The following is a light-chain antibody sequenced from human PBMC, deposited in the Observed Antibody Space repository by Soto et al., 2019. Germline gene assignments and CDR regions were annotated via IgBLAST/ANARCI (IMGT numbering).Light chain of an antibody. CDR3: MQALQTPIT. CDR2: LGS. V-gene: IGKV2-28*01. Sequence: DIVMTQSPLSLPVTPGEPASISCRSSQSLLHSNGYTYLDWYLQKPGQSPQLLIYLGSNRASGVPDRFRGRWSGTNFTLEISKVEAEDVGVYYCMQALQTPITFGQGTRLEIK. J-gene: IGKJ5*01. CDR1: QSLLHSNGYTY.